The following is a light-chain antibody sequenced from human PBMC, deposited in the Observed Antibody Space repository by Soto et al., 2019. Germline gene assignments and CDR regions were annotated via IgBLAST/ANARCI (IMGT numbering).Light chain of an antibody. CDR2: GAS. CDR1: QSVSSRY. Sequence: EIVLTQSPGTLSLSPGERATRSCRASQSVSSRYLAWYRQKPGQAPRLLIYGASSRPTGIPDRFSGSGSGTDFTLTISRLEPEDFAVYYRQQYGSSPPYTFGQGTKADIK. CDR3: QQYGSSPPYT. V-gene: IGKV3-20*01. J-gene: IGKJ2*01.